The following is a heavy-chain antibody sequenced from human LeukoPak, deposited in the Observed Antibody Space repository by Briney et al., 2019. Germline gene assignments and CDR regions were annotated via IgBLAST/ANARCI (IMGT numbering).Heavy chain of an antibody. CDR1: GFTFSSYG. CDR2: IWYDGSNK. D-gene: IGHD4-23*01. J-gene: IGHJ4*02. V-gene: IGHV3-33*08. CDR3: ARDLDYGGNSMDY. Sequence: PGGSLRLSCAASGFTFSSYGMHWVRQAPGKGLEWVAVIWYDGSNKYYADSVKGRFTISRDNSKNTLYLQMNSLRAEDTAVYYCARDLDYGGNSMDYWGQGTLVTVSS.